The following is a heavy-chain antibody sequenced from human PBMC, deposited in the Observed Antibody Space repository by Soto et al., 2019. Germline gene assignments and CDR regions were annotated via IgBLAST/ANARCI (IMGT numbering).Heavy chain of an antibody. J-gene: IGHJ6*02. D-gene: IGHD3-10*01. CDR3: ARDRAPPLYYYYYGMDV. V-gene: IGHV3-30-3*01. CDR2: ISYDGSNK. CDR1: GFTFSSYA. Sequence: GGSLRLSCAASGFTFSSYAMHWVRQAPGKGLEWVAVISYDGSNKYYADSVKGRFTISRDNAKNSLYLQMNSLRDEDTAVYYCARDRAPPLYYYYYGMDVWGQGTTVTVSS.